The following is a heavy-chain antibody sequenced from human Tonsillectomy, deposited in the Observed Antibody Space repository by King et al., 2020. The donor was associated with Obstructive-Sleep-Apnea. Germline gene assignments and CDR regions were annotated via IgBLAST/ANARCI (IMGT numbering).Heavy chain of an antibody. J-gene: IGHJ3*02. CDR1: GGTFSSFA. V-gene: IGHV1-69*01. D-gene: IGHD3-16*01. CDR3: AWDLRETDLGRPAGFDI. CDR2: IIPFLGTA. Sequence: VQLVESGAEVKKPGSSVKVSCKAPGGTFSSFAISWLRQAPGQGLEWMGGIIPFLGTANHAEKFQGRVKITADESTSTVYMGLSSLRSEETAVYYCAWDLRETDLGRPAGFDIWGQGTMVTVSP.